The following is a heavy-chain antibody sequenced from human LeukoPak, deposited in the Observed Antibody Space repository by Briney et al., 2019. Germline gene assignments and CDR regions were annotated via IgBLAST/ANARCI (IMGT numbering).Heavy chain of an antibody. Sequence: SGTLSLTCAVSGDSITNDIWWSWVRQSPGKGLEWIGEVYHTGTTNYNPSLKSRVNMSVDKSKNQFSLRLTSVTAADTAVYFCASQSTLAIPFDFWGQGTLVTVSS. J-gene: IGHJ4*02. CDR1: GDSITNDIW. CDR3: ASQSTLAIPFDF. V-gene: IGHV4-4*02. D-gene: IGHD2-2*02. CDR2: VYHTGTT.